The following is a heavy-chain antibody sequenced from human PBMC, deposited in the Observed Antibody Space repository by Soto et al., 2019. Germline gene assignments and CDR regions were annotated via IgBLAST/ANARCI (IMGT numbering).Heavy chain of an antibody. CDR3: AHRRPYSNSPEYFFDY. CDR2: IYWDDDK. CDR1: GFSLSTSGVD. Sequence: QITLKESGPTLVKPTQTLTLTCTFSGFSLSTSGVDVGWIRQPPGKALEWLALIYWDDDKRYSPSLKSRLTLTTDTSKNQVVLTMTNMDPLDTATYYCAHRRPYSNSPEYFFDYWGQGTLVTVSS. V-gene: IGHV2-5*02. J-gene: IGHJ4*02. D-gene: IGHD6-6*01.